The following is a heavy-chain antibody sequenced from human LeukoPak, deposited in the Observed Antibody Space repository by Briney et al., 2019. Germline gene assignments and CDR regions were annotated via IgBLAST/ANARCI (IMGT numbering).Heavy chain of an antibody. CDR3: AKDTRRFGELFGGNWFDP. D-gene: IGHD3-10*01. V-gene: IGHV3-9*01. CDR1: GFTFDDYA. CDR2: ISWNSGSI. Sequence: PGGSLRLSCAASGFTFDDYAMHWVRQAPGKGLEGVSGISWNSGSIGYADSVKGRFTISRDNAKNSLYLQMKSLRAEDTALYYCAKDTRRFGELFGGNWFDPWGQGTLVTVSS. J-gene: IGHJ5*02.